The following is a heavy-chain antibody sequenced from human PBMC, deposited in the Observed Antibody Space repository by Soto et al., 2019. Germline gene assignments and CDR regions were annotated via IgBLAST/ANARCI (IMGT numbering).Heavy chain of an antibody. CDR1: GFTLTTYG. V-gene: IGHV3-30*19. CDR2: VSQDGSRK. CDR3: ASVADY. Sequence: QVHLVESGGGVVQPGRSLRLSCAVSGFTLTTYGMQWVRQAPGKGLEWVAFVSQDGSRKYYADSVKGRFTITSDYSMNTLFLQMNSLRVEDTALYFCASVADYWGQGTLVTVSS. J-gene: IGHJ4*02.